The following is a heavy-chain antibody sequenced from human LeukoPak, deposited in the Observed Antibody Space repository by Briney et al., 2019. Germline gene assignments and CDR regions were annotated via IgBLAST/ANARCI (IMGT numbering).Heavy chain of an antibody. J-gene: IGHJ4*02. CDR3: VRGDWYFDY. Sequence: PGGSLKLSCAASGFTFSGSAMYWVRQASGKGLEWVANINRDGTEKRFLASVEGRFTISRDNAKNSLDLQMRSLRPQDTAVYFCVRGDWYFDYWGQGILVTVSP. CDR2: INRDGTEK. CDR1: GFTFSGSA. D-gene: IGHD2-21*01. V-gene: IGHV3-7*04.